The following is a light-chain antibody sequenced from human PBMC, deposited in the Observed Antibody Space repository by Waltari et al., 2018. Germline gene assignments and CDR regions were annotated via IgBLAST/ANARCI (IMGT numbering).Light chain of an antibody. CDR3: ASWDDSLSGGI. CDR1: SSNIGSNF. J-gene: IGLJ2*01. Sequence: QSVLTQPPSASGPPGQRVTISCSGSSSNIGSNFVYWYQQFPGTAPILLIFRNNQRPSAVPDRFSGSTSGSSASLAISGLRSDDEAHYYCASWDDSLSGGIFGGGTEVTFL. V-gene: IGLV1-47*01. CDR2: RNN.